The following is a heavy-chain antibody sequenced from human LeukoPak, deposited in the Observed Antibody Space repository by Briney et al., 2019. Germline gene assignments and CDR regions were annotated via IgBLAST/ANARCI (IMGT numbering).Heavy chain of an antibody. CDR3: ARDSGTTGEVKFDP. Sequence: NPSETLSLTFTVPGGSISSYYWSWIRQPAGKGLEWIGRIYTSGSITYNPSLKSRVSMSVDTSKNQFSLKLSSVTAADTAVYYCARDSGTTGEVKFDPWGQGTLVTVSS. CDR2: IYTSGSI. V-gene: IGHV4-4*07. CDR1: GGSISSYY. D-gene: IGHD3-10*01. J-gene: IGHJ5*02.